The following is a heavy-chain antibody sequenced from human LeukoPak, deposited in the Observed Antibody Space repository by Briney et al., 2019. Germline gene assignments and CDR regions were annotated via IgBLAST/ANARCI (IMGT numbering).Heavy chain of an antibody. V-gene: IGHV3-23*01. CDR3: AKDSAFRSAKYYFDY. J-gene: IGHJ4*02. Sequence: PGGSLRLSCAASGFTFGSYAMSWVRQAPGKGLEWVSAISGSGGSTYYADSVKGRFTISRDNSKNTLYLQMNSLRAEDTAVYYRAKDSAFRSAKYYFDYWGQGTLVTVSS. CDR2: ISGSGGST. CDR1: GFTFGSYA. D-gene: IGHD3-10*01.